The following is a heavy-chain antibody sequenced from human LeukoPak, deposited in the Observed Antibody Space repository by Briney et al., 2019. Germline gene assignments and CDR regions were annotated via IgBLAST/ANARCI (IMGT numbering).Heavy chain of an antibody. Sequence: ASVKVSCKASGYTLTGNYMHWVRQAPGQGLEWMGWINPNSGGTNYAQKFQGRVTVTRDTSISTAYMELSRLIFDDTAVYYCARGDSGYDHFYHMDVWGKGTTVTISS. CDR3: ARGDSGYDHFYHMDV. J-gene: IGHJ6*03. D-gene: IGHD5-12*01. CDR2: INPNSGGT. V-gene: IGHV1-2*02. CDR1: GYTLTGNY.